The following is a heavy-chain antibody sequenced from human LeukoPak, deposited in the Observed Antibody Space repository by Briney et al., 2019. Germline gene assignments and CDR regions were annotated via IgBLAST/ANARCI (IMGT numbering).Heavy chain of an antibody. J-gene: IGHJ4*02. V-gene: IGHV3-30-3*01. CDR2: ISYDGSNK. Sequence: GRSLRLSCAASGFTSSSYAMHWVRQAPGKGLEWVAVISYDGSNKYYADSVKGRFTIPRDNSKNTLYLQMNSLRAEDTAVYYCASFWSGSVYYFDYWGQGTLVTVSS. CDR1: GFTSSSYA. D-gene: IGHD3-3*01. CDR3: ASFWSGSVYYFDY.